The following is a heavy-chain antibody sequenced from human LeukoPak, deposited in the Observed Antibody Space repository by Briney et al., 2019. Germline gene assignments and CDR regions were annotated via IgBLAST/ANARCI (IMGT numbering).Heavy chain of an antibody. CDR2: IRSKANSYAT. Sequence: PGGSLRLSCAASGFTFSGSAMHWVRQASGKGLEWVGRIRSKANSYATAYAASVKGRFTISRDDSKNTAYLQMNSLKTEDTAVYYCTRPHYGSAPRDAFDIWGQGTMVTVSS. J-gene: IGHJ3*02. D-gene: IGHD3-10*01. V-gene: IGHV3-73*01. CDR1: GFTFSGSA. CDR3: TRPHYGSAPRDAFDI.